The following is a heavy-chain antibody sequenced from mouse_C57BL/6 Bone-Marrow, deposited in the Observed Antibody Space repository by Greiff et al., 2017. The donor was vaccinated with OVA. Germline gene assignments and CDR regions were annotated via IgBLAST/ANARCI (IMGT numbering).Heavy chain of an antibody. Sequence: EVQLQQSGAELVRPGASVKLSCTASGFNIKDDYMHWVKQRPEQGLEWIGWIDPENGDTEYASKFQGKATITADTSSNTAYLQLSSLTSEDTAVYYCTTLMVTTRAYWGQGTLVTVSA. J-gene: IGHJ3*01. CDR2: IDPENGDT. V-gene: IGHV14-4*01. CDR3: TTLMVTTRAY. D-gene: IGHD2-2*01. CDR1: GFNIKDDY.